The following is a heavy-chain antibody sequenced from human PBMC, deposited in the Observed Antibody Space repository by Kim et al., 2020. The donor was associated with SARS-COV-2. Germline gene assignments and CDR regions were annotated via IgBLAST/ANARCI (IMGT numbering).Heavy chain of an antibody. CDR2: ISGSGGST. D-gene: IGHD3-9*01. CDR1: GFTFSSYA. V-gene: IGHV3-23*01. J-gene: IGHJ4*02. CDR3: AFGIYDILTGYYKNFDY. Sequence: GGSLRLSCAASGFTFSSYAMSWVRQAPGKGLEWVSAISGSGGSTYYADSVKGRFTISRDNSKNTLYLQMNSLRAEDTAVYYCAFGIYDILTGYYKNFDYWGQGTLVTVSS.